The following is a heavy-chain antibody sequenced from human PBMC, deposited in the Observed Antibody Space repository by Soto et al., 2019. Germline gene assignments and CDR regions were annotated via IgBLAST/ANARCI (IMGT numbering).Heavy chain of an antibody. CDR2: VNWNSGSR. J-gene: IGHJ1*01. D-gene: IGHD6-13*01. V-gene: IGHV3-9*01. CDR1: GFTFGDSA. Sequence: GGSLRLSCAASGFTFGDSAMHWVRQAPGKGLEWVSVVNWNSGSRGYADSVKGRFAISRDDAKNSLHLQMNSLRAEDTAVYYCVKDESINWYSGHFRHWGQGTLVTVSS. CDR3: VKDESINWYSGHFRH.